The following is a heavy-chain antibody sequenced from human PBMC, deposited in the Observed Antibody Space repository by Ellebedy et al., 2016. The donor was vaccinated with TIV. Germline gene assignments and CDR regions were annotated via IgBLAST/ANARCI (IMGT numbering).Heavy chain of an antibody. V-gene: IGHV3-66*03. CDR2: IYRCGSS. CDR3: ARQSQKMATIPGDLGY. Sequence: GESLKISCAASGFTVSNRYMSWVRQAPGKGLEGVSVIYRCGSSYYADSVKGRFTISRDNSKNALFLQMNSLRAEDTAVYYCARQSQKMATIPGDLGYWGQGTLVTVSS. J-gene: IGHJ4*02. CDR1: GFTVSNRY. D-gene: IGHD5-24*01.